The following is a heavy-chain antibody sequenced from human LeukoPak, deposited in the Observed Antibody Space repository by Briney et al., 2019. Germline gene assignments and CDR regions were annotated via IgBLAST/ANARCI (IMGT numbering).Heavy chain of an antibody. V-gene: IGHV4-59*01. CDR3: ARDHGGSSLGWFDP. Sequence: SETLSLTCTVSGGSISSYYWSWIRQPPGKGLEWIGYIYYSGSTNYNPSLKSRVTISVDTSKNQFSLKLSSVTAADTAVYYCARDHGGSSLGWFDPWAREPWSPSPQ. J-gene: IGHJ5*02. D-gene: IGHD1-26*01. CDR1: GGSISSYY. CDR2: IYYSGST.